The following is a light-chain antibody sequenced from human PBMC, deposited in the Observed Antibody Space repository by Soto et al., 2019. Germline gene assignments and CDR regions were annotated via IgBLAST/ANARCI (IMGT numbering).Light chain of an antibody. J-gene: IGKJ4*01. CDR1: QGISSF. V-gene: IGKV1-9*01. Sequence: DIQLTQSPSFLSASIGDRVTITCRASQGISSFLAWYQQKPGKAPNLLIFAASTLQSGVPSRFTGSGSGTDFTLTISSLQPEDFATYYCQQFSSYPLTFGGGTKVEIK. CDR2: AAS. CDR3: QQFSSYPLT.